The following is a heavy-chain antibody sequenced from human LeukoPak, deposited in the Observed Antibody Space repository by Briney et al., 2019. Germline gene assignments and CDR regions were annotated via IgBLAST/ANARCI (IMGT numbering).Heavy chain of an antibody. CDR3: ARGSHNFWSGFYSYGIDV. Sequence: ASVKVSCKASGYTFTGYYMHWVRQATGQGLEWMGWMNPNSGNTGYAQKFQGRVTITMNTSITTAYMELSSLRSEDTAVYYCARGSHNFWSGFYSYGIDVWGQGTLVTVSS. CDR1: GYTFTGYY. V-gene: IGHV1-8*03. J-gene: IGHJ4*02. CDR2: MNPNSGNT. D-gene: IGHD3-3*01.